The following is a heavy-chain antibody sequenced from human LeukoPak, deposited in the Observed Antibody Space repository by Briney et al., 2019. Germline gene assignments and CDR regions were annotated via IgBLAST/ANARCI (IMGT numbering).Heavy chain of an antibody. CDR2: IWYDGSNK. CDR1: GFTVSSNY. V-gene: IGHV3-33*06. D-gene: IGHD1-26*01. Sequence: GGSLRLSCAASGFTVSSNYMSWVRQAPGKGLEWVAVIWYDGSNKYYADSVKGRFTISRDNSKNTLYLQMNSLRAEDTAVYYCAKDRPLYSGSYYDFDYWGQGTLVTVSS. J-gene: IGHJ4*02. CDR3: AKDRPLYSGSYYDFDY.